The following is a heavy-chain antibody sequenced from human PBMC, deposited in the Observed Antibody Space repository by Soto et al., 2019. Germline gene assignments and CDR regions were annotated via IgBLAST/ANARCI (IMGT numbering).Heavy chain of an antibody. Sequence: EVQLVESGGGLVQPGRSLRLSCVASGFSFGDYGMHWVRQAPGRGPEWVSGISWNSGNIGYEETVKGRFTTSRDNAKNSLYLQMNSLRAEDTALYYCVKDGLTSVFGLVHDGSDIWGHGTMVTVSS. CDR3: VKDGLTSVFGLVHDGSDI. J-gene: IGHJ3*02. CDR1: GFSFGDYG. CDR2: ISWNSGNI. D-gene: IGHD3-3*01. V-gene: IGHV3-9*01.